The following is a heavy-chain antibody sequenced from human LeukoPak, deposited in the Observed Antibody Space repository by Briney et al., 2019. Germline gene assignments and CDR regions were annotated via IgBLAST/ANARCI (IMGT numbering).Heavy chain of an antibody. CDR1: GGSISSGGYY. D-gene: IGHD6-19*01. V-gene: IGHV4-31*03. Sequence: SETLSLTCTVSGGSISSGGYYWSWIRRHPGKGLEWIGYIYYSGSTYYNPSLKSRVTISVDTSKDQFSLKLSSVTAADTAVYYCASGPVAGTNYYYYGMDVWGQGTTVTVSS. J-gene: IGHJ6*02. CDR2: IYYSGST. CDR3: ASGPVAGTNYYYYGMDV.